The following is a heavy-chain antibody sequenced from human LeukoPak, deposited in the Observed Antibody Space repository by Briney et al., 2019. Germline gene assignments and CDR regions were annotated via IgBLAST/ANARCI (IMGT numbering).Heavy chain of an antibody. Sequence: PGRSLTLSWAPAAFTFDDYPRPWARHPPGKGLGWVSGFSWDGGRITYADSVNGPFTIPRDTANSSLYRQMNCLTDKEPAFYYCARGHNYYDSSGSVQDVWGKGTTVTVSS. CDR3: ARGHNYYDSSGSVQDV. CDR1: AFTFDDYP. V-gene: IGHV3-9*01. J-gene: IGHJ6*04. D-gene: IGHD3-22*01. CDR2: FSWDGGRI.